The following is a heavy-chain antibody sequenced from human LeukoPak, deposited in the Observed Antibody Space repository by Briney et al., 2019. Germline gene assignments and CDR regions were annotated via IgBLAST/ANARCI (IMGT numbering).Heavy chain of an antibody. V-gene: IGHV3-23*01. J-gene: IGHJ4*02. Sequence: GGSLRLSCAASEFTFSNYAMSWVRQAPGKGLEGVSAMSGSGDNTYYVDSVKGRFTISRDNSKNTVYLQMNSLRDEDTAVYYCAKVSGYSYGRLDYWGQGTLVTVSS. CDR1: EFTFSNYA. D-gene: IGHD5-18*01. CDR3: AKVSGYSYGRLDY. CDR2: MSGSGDNT.